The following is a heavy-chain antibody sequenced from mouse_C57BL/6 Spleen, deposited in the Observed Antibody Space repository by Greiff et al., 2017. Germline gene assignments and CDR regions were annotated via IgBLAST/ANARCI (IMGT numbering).Heavy chain of an antibody. Sequence: VKLVESGPELVKPGASVKISCKASGYAFSSSWMNWVKQRPGKGLEWIGRIYPVDGATNYNGKFQGKATLTADKSASKAYMQLSSLTSEDAAVYFCARSEIITAVVANDYWGQGTTLTVSS. V-gene: IGHV1-82*01. CDR1: GYAFSSSW. J-gene: IGHJ2*01. CDR2: IYPVDGAT. D-gene: IGHD1-1*01. CDR3: ARSEIITAVVANDY.